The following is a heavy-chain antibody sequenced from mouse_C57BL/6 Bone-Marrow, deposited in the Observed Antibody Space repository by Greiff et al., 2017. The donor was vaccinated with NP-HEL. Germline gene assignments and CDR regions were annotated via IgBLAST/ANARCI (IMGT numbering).Heavy chain of an antibody. Sequence: QVQLQQPGAELVMPGASVKLSCKASGYTFTSYWMHWVKQRPGQGLEWIGEIDPSDSYTNYNQKFKGKSTLTVDKSSSKAYMQLSSLTSEDSAVYYSYIRYYAMDYWGQGTSVTVSS. J-gene: IGHJ4*01. D-gene: IGHD2-10*01. V-gene: IGHV1-69*01. CDR3: YIRYYAMDY. CDR2: IDPSDSYT. CDR1: GYTFTSYW.